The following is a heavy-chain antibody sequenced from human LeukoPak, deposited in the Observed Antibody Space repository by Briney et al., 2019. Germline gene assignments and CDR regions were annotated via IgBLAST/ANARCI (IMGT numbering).Heavy chain of an antibody. Sequence: GESLKISCKGSGYSFTSYWIGWVRQMPGKGLEWMGIIYPGDSDTRYSPSFQGQVTISADKSISTAYLQWSSLKTSDTAMYYCARAIPYSSGWYIYAFDIWGQGTMVTVSS. CDR2: IYPGDSDT. V-gene: IGHV5-51*01. J-gene: IGHJ3*02. CDR3: ARAIPYSSGWYIYAFDI. CDR1: GYSFTSYW. D-gene: IGHD6-19*01.